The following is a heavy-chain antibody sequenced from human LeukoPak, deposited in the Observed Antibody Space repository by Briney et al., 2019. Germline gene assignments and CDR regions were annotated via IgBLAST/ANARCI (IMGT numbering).Heavy chain of an antibody. V-gene: IGHV3-21*01. D-gene: IGHD5-18*01. CDR1: GFTFSSYW. Sequence: GGSLRLSCAASGFTFSSYWMSWVRQAPGKGLEWVSSISSSSYIYYADSVKGRFTISRDNAKNSLYLQMNSLRAEDTAVYYCTRDKGYSYGPPLGYWGQGTLVTVSS. CDR2: ISSSSYI. CDR3: TRDKGYSYGPPLGY. J-gene: IGHJ4*02.